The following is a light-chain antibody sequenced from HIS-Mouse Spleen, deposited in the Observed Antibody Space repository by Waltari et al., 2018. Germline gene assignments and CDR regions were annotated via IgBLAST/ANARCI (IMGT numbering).Light chain of an antibody. J-gene: IGLJ2*01. Sequence: QSALTQPASVSGSPGQSITISCPGTSSDVGGDNSVSWYQQHPGKPPKLMIYDVSNRPSGVSNRFSGSKSGNTASLTISGLQAEDEADYYCSSYTSSSTEVFGGGTKLTVL. CDR2: DVS. V-gene: IGLV2-14*03. CDR3: SSYTSSSTEV. CDR1: SSDVGGDNS.